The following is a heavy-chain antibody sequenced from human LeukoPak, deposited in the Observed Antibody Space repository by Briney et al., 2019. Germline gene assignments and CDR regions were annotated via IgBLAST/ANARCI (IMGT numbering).Heavy chain of an antibody. CDR3: ARDSPWNRDSYYYYYGMDV. CDR1: GFTVSSNY. J-gene: IGHJ6*02. D-gene: IGHD1-1*01. V-gene: IGHV3-21*01. Sequence: PGGSLRLSCAASGFTVSSNYMNWVRQAPGKGLEWVSSISSSSSYIYYADSVKGRFTISRDNAKNSLYLQMNSLRAEDTAVYYCARDSPWNRDSYYYYYGMDVWGQGTTVTVSS. CDR2: ISSSSSYI.